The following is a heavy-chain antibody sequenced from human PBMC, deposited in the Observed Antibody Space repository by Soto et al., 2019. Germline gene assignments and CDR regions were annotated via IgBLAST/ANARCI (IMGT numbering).Heavy chain of an antibody. CDR3: GRARCVTPYYYYCMNV. CDR2: INYSGST. V-gene: IGHV4-34*01. D-gene: IGHD2-8*01. J-gene: IGHJ6*02. CDR1: GGSFSGYY. Sequence: PSETLSLTCAVYGGSFSGYYWSWFRPPPGKGLEWIGEINYSGSTNYNPSLKSGVNCSVDTAKNRLSLKLGSVGAAVSAVFYGGRARCVTPYYYYCMNVWGQGTTITVSS.